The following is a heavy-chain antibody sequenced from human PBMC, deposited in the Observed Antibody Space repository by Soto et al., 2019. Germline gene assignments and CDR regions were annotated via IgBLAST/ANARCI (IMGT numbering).Heavy chain of an antibody. V-gene: IGHV3-49*03. CDR2: IRSKAYGGTT. J-gene: IGHJ6*03. Sequence: GGSLRLSCTASGFTFGDYAMSWFRQAPGKGLEWVGFIRSKAYGGTTEYAASVKGRFTISRDDSKSIAYLQMNSLKTEDTAVYYCTRDVIRGDLYYYYYYYMDVWGKGTTVTGSS. CDR3: TRDVIRGDLYYYYYYYMDV. CDR1: GFTFGDYA. D-gene: IGHD4-17*01.